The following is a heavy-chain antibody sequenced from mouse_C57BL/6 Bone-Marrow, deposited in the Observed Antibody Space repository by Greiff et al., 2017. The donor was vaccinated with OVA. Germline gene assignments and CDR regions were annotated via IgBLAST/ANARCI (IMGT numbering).Heavy chain of an antibody. CDR3: ARLGRKGYFDV. V-gene: IGHV1-63*01. CDR1: GYTFTNYW. J-gene: IGHJ1*03. D-gene: IGHD4-1*01. Sequence: VQLQQSGAELVRPGTSVKMSCKASGYTFTNYWIGWAKQRPGHGLEWIGDIYPGGGYTNYNEKFKGKATLTADKSSSTAYMQFSSLTSEDSAIYYCARLGRKGYFDVWGTGTTVTVSS. CDR2: IYPGGGYT.